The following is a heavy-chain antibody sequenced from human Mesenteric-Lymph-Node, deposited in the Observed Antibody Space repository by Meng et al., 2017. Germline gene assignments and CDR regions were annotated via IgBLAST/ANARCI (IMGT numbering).Heavy chain of an antibody. Sequence: VQRQGSGQGLGKPSQTLSRTCTFSGGSVSSGSYYWSWIRQPPGKGLEWIGYIYYSGSTNYNPSLKSRVTISVDTSKNQFSLKLSSVTAADTAVYYCARDRGYSYGKSFFDYWGQGTLVTVSS. J-gene: IGHJ4*02. D-gene: IGHD5-18*01. CDR2: IYYSGST. CDR3: ARDRGYSYGKSFFDY. V-gene: IGHV4-61*01. CDR1: GGSVSSGSYY.